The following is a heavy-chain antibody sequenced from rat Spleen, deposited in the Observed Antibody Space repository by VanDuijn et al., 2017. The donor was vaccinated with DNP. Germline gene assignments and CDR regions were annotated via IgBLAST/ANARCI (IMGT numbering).Heavy chain of an antibody. CDR1: GYSITSRYR. V-gene: IGHV3-3*01. CDR2: VNSAGST. D-gene: IGHD1-4*01. CDR3: ARWPGYNPPYAMDA. J-gene: IGHJ4*01. Sequence: EVQLQESGPGLVKPSQSLSLTCSVTGYSITSRYRWNWIRKFPGNKLEWMGSVNSAGSTNYNPSLKSRISITRDTSKNQFFLQVNSVTTEDTATYYCARWPGYNPPYAMDAWGQGTSVTVSS.